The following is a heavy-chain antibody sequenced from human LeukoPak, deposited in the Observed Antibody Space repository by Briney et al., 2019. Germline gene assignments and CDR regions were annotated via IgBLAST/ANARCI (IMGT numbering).Heavy chain of an antibody. CDR3: ARAGARYCSSTSCYNLDY. V-gene: IGHV1-69*13. D-gene: IGHD2-2*02. CDR1: GGTFSSYA. CDR2: IIPIFGTA. J-gene: IGHJ4*02. Sequence: SVKVSCKASGGTFSSYAISWVRQAPGQGLGWMGGIIPIFGTANYAQKFQGRVTITADESTSTAYMELSSLRSEDTAAYYCARAGARYCSSTSCYNLDYWGQGTLVTVSS.